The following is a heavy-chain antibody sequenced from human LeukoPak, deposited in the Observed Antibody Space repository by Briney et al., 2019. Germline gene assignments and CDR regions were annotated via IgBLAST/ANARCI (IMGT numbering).Heavy chain of an antibody. Sequence: PSETLSLTCTVSGGSISSYYWSWIRLPPGKGLEWSGYVYYSGNTNYNPSLKSRVTISVDTSKNQCSLKLSSVTAADTAVYYCARWGSSFYPESWYLDLWGRGTLVTVSS. D-gene: IGHD3-16*01. CDR3: ARWGSSFYPESWYLDL. CDR1: GGSISSYY. J-gene: IGHJ2*01. V-gene: IGHV4-59*01. CDR2: VYYSGNT.